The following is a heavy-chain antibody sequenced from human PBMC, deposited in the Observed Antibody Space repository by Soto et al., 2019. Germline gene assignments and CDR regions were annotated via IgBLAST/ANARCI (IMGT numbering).Heavy chain of an antibody. D-gene: IGHD3-10*01. CDR2: INHSGST. V-gene: IGHV4-34*01. Sequence: SETLSLTCAVYGGSFSGYYWSWIRQPPGKGLEWIGEINHSGSTNYNPSLKSRVTISVDTSKNQFSLKLSSVTAADTAVYYCARGALLWFGEFRPYYFDYWGQGTLVTVSS. J-gene: IGHJ4*02. CDR1: GGSFSGYY. CDR3: ARGALLWFGEFRPYYFDY.